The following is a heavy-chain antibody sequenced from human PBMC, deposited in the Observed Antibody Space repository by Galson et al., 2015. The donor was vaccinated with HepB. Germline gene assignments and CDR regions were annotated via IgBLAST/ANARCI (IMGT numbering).Heavy chain of an antibody. J-gene: IGHJ4*02. Sequence: SETLSLTCTVSGGSISSSSHYWGWIRQPPGKGLEWIGYIFYSGTTNYNPSLESRITMSVDTSKNQFSLSLSSVTAADTAVYYCARYSSGWYFYFDSWGQGTLVTVSS. CDR1: GGSISSSSHY. CDR3: ARYSSGWYFYFDS. V-gene: IGHV4-61*05. D-gene: IGHD6-19*01. CDR2: IFYSGTT.